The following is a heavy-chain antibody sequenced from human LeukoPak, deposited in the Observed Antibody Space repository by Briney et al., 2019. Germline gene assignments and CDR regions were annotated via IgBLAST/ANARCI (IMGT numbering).Heavy chain of an antibody. V-gene: IGHV4-34*01. D-gene: IGHD6-6*01. J-gene: IGHJ4*02. CDR1: GGSFSGYY. CDR2: INHSGST. CDR3: ARENSRSPKGFDY. Sequence: KSSETLSLTCAVYGGSFSGYYWSWIRQPPGKGLEWIGEINHSGSTNYNPSLKSRGTISVDTSKKPFSLKLSSVTTAHTAVYYCARENSRSPKGFDYWGQETLVTVSS.